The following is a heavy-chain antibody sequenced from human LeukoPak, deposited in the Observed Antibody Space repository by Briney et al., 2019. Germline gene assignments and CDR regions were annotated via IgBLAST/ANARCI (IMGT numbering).Heavy chain of an antibody. CDR1: GFTFSSYA. V-gene: IGHV3-23*01. D-gene: IGHD3-10*01. CDR3: VKDLVSGSGSYYTDY. Sequence: GXSLXLSCAATGFTFSSYAMSWVRQAPGKGLEWVSAISGSGGSTYYADSVKGRFTISRDNSKNTLYLQMNSLRAEDTAVYYCVKDLVSGSGSYYTDYWGQGTLVTVSS. J-gene: IGHJ4*02. CDR2: ISGSGGST.